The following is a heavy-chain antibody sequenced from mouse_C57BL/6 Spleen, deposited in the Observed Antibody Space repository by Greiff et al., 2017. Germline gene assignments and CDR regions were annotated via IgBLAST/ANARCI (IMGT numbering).Heavy chain of an antibody. CDR3: ARHEHYGSSYDY. J-gene: IGHJ2*01. V-gene: IGHV5-9*01. CDR1: GFTFSSYT. Sequence: EVQRVESGGGLVKPGGSLKLSCAASGFTFSSYTMSWVRQTPEKRLEWVATISGGGGNTYYPDSVKGRFTISRDNAKNTLYLQMSSLRSEDTALYYCARHEHYGSSYDYWGQGTTLTVSS. CDR2: ISGGGGNT. D-gene: IGHD1-1*01.